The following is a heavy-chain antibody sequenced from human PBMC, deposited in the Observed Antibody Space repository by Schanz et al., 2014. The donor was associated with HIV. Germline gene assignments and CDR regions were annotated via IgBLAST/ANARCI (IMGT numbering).Heavy chain of an antibody. CDR2: TSSNGARE. D-gene: IGHD4-17*01. V-gene: IGHV3-9*01. Sequence: EVQLVESGGGLVQPGRSLRLSCAASGFTFDDYAMHWVRQAPGRGLEWVAGTSSNGAREAYADSVKGRFTISRDNARNSLYLQMNSLRAEDTAVYYCARRILTLTSVTHGIDPWGQGTLVTVSS. J-gene: IGHJ5*02. CDR3: ARRILTLTSVTHGIDP. CDR1: GFTFDDYA.